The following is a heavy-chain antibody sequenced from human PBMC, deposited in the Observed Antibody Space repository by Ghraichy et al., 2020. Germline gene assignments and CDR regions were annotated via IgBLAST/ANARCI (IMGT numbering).Heavy chain of an antibody. CDR2: ISYDGSNK. CDR1: GFTFSSYG. Sequence: GGSLRLSCAASGFTFSSYGMHWVRQAPGKGLEWVAVISYDGSNKYYADSVKGRFTISRDNSKNTLYLQMNSLRAEDTAVYYCARETYYGSGSGMGYWGQGTLVTVSS. V-gene: IGHV3-30*03. D-gene: IGHD3-10*01. CDR3: ARETYYGSGSGMGY. J-gene: IGHJ4*02.